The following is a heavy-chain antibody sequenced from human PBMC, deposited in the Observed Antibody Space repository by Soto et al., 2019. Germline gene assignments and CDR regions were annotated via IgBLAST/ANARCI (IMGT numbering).Heavy chain of an antibody. CDR1: GFTFSSYG. CDR3: ASAMVRGAIVRGMDV. Sequence: QVQLVESGGGVVQPGRSLRLSCAASGFTFSSYGMHWVRQAPGKGLEWVAVIWYDGSNKYYADSVKGRFTISRDNSKNTLYLQMNSLRAEDTAVYYCASAMVRGAIVRGMDVWGQGTTVTVSS. D-gene: IGHD3-10*01. J-gene: IGHJ6*02. CDR2: IWYDGSNK. V-gene: IGHV3-33*01.